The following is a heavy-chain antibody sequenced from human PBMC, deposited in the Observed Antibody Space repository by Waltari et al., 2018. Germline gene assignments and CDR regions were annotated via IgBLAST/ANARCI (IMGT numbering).Heavy chain of an antibody. J-gene: IGHJ3*02. CDR1: GGSISSYY. Sequence: QVQLQESGPGLVKPSETLSLTCTVSGGSISSYYWSWIRQPPGKGLEWIGYIYYSGSTNYNPSLKIRVTISVDTSKNQFSLKLSSVTAADTAVYYCARAPDAFDIWGQGTMVTVSS. V-gene: IGHV4-59*01. CDR2: IYYSGST. CDR3: ARAPDAFDI.